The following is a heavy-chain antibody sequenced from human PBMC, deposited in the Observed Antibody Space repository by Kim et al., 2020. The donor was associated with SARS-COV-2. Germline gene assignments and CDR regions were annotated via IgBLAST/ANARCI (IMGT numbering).Heavy chain of an antibody. Sequence: AETLSLTCGVSDGSINDYYWSWIRQPPGKGLEWIGEINDRGDTNYNPTLKSRVTISIDTSTKQISLKMTSVTAADTAVYYCARGITIFEAWGQGTLVTVS. J-gene: IGHJ5*02. D-gene: IGHD3-3*01. CDR3: ARGITIFEA. CDR1: DGSINDYY. CDR2: INDRGDT. V-gene: IGHV4-34*01.